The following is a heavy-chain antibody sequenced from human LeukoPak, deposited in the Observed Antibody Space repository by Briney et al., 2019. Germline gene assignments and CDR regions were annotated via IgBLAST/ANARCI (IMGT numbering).Heavy chain of an antibody. CDR1: GGTFISYA. CDR2: IIPIFGTA. CDR3: ASSLTPYYDFWSGYFDDFRWFDP. Sequence: ASVKVSCKASGGTFISYAISWVRQAPGRGLEWMGGIIPIFGTAKYAQKFQGRVTITTDEYTRTDYMEMSRLRAEDTAVYYCASSLTPYYDFWSGYFDDFRWFDPWGQGTLVTVSS. V-gene: IGHV1-69*05. J-gene: IGHJ5*02. D-gene: IGHD3-3*01.